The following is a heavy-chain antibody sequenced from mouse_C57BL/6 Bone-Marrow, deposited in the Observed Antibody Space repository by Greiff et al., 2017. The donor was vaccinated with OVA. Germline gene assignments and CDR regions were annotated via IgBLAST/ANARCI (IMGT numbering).Heavy chain of an antibody. Sequence: QVQLQQSGAELVKPGASVKLSCKASGYTFTEYTIHWVKQRSGQGLEWIGWFYPGSGSIKYNEKFKDKATLTADKSSSTVYMELSRLTSEDSAVYVCARHEDDYSNPSYAMDYWGQGTSVTVSS. CDR2: FYPGSGSI. CDR3: ARHEDDYSNPSYAMDY. J-gene: IGHJ4*01. D-gene: IGHD2-5*01. V-gene: IGHV1-62-2*01. CDR1: GYTFTEYT.